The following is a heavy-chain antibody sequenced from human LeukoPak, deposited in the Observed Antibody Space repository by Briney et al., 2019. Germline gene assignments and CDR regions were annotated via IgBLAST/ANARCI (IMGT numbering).Heavy chain of an antibody. J-gene: IGHJ4*02. CDR2: ISYDGSNK. D-gene: IGHD6-13*01. Sequence: GGSLRLSCAASGFTFSGYGMHWVRQAPGKGLEWVAVISYDGSNKYYADSVKGRFTISRDNSKNTLYLQMNSLRAEDTAVYYCAKAGRGAFGRYSSSWEFDYWGQGTLVIVSS. CDR3: AKAGRGAFGRYSSSWEFDY. V-gene: IGHV3-30*18. CDR1: GFTFSGYG.